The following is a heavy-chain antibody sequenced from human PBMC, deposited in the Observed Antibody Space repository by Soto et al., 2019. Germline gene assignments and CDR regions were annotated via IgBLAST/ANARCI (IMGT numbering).Heavy chain of an antibody. CDR2: IIPIFGTA. CDR3: GRGGSDSPMAPGY. CDR1: GGTFSSYA. Sequence: SVKVSCKASGGTFSSYAISWVRQAPGQGLEWVGGIIPIFGTANYAQKFQGRVTITADESTSTAYMELSSLRAEDTAVFYCGRGGSDSPMAPGYWGQGTLVTVSS. J-gene: IGHJ4*02. D-gene: IGHD5-18*01. V-gene: IGHV1-69*13.